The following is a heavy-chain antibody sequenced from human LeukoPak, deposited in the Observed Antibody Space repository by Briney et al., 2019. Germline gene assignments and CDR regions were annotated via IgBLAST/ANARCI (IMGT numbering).Heavy chain of an antibody. Sequence: PSETLSLTCTVYGGSISSTSYYWGWIRQPPGKGLEWIGSIYYTGNTYYNPSLKSRVTMSVDTSKNQFSLKLSSVTAADTAVYYCARVAAGIGFFQHWGQGTLVTVSS. CDR3: ARVAAGIGFFQH. J-gene: IGHJ1*01. V-gene: IGHV4-39*07. CDR2: IYYTGNT. D-gene: IGHD6-13*01. CDR1: GGSISSTSYY.